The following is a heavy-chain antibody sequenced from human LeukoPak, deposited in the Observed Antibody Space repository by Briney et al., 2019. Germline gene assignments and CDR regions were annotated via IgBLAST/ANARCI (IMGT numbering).Heavy chain of an antibody. D-gene: IGHD6-19*01. Sequence: GASVKVSCKASGGTFSSYTISWVRQAPGQGLEWMGRIIPTLGIANYAQKFQGRVTITADKSTSTAYMELSSLGSEDTAVYYCARDYRSGRSNWFDPWGQGTLVTVSS. J-gene: IGHJ5*02. CDR1: GGTFSSYT. CDR3: ARDYRSGRSNWFDP. CDR2: IIPTLGIA. V-gene: IGHV1-69*04.